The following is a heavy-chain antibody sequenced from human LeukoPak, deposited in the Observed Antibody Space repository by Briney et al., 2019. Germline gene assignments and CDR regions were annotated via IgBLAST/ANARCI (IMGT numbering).Heavy chain of an antibody. CDR1: GGSFSGYY. V-gene: IGHV4-34*01. D-gene: IGHD2-15*01. CDR3: VRRGRRFCGGGSCYRTSAFDI. CDR2: INHSGST. Sequence: SETLSLTCAVYGGSFSGYYWSWIRQPPGKGLEWIGEINHSGSTNYNPSLKSRVTISVDTSENQFSLKLSSVTAADTAVYYCVRRGRRFCGGGSCYRTSAFDIWGQGTMVTVSS. J-gene: IGHJ3*02.